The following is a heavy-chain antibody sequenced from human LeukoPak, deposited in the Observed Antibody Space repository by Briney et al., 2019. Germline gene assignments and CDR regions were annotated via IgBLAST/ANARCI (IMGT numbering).Heavy chain of an antibody. CDR1: GYSISSGLY. D-gene: IGHD6-19*01. V-gene: IGHV4-38-2*02. CDR3: ARGSGWYTY. CDR2: IYHSGIT. Sequence: SETLSLTCTVSGYSISSGLYWGWIRQPPGKGLEWIGSIYHSGITYYNPSLKSRVTMSVDTSKNQFSLKLSSVTAADTAVYFYARGSGWYTYWGQGTLVTVSS. J-gene: IGHJ4*02.